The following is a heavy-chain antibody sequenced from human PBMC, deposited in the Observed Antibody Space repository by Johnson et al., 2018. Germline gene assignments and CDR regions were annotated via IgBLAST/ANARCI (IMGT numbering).Heavy chain of an antibody. V-gene: IGHV3-33*01. CDR2: IWFDGSKK. J-gene: IGHJ6*02. CDR1: GFTFSSYG. D-gene: IGHD1-26*01. CDR3: ARDGTAGYGMYV. Sequence: QVQLVESGGGVVQPGRSXRLSCAASGFTFSSYGMHWVRQAPGKGLEWVAVIWFDGSKKYYADSVEGRFTISRDNSKNMLYLQINSLRAEDTAVYYWARDGTAGYGMYVWGQGTTVTVSS.